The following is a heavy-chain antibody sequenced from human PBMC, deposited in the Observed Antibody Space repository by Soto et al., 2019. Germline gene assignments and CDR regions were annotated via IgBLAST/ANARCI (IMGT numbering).Heavy chain of an antibody. CDR2: INSDGSST. CDR3: ARGSYSSRGSYYYYGMDV. J-gene: IGHJ6*02. D-gene: IGHD6-13*01. CDR1: GVTLQECR. V-gene: IGHV3-74*01. Sequence: LRIYPETSGVTLQECRERRGRPDPGEGWVWVSRINSDGSSTSYADSVKGRFTISRDNAKNTLYLQMDSLRAEDTAVYYCARGSYSSRGSYYYYGMDVWGQVTTVSV.